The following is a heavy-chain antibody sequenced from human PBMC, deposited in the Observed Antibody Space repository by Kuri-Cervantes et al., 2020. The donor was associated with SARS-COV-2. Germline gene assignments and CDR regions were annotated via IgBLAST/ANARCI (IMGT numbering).Heavy chain of an antibody. CDR2: IAPNSGGT. D-gene: IGHD2-2*01. Sequence: ASVKVSCKASGYTFSDSYIHWVRQAPGQGLEWMGWIAPNSGGTKYAQKFQGRVTMTRDTSTSSVYMELTRLRSDDTAVYFCARVLGSSTSCYWDWGQGTLVTVSS. CDR3: ARVLGSSTSCYWD. J-gene: IGHJ4*02. V-gene: IGHV1-2*02. CDR1: GYTFSDSY.